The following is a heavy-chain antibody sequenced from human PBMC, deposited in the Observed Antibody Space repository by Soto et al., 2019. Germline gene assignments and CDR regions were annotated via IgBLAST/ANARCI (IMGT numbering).Heavy chain of an antibody. CDR3: ATRGE. V-gene: IGHV3-66*01. CDR1: GFTVRSDF. D-gene: IGHD2-21*01. J-gene: IGHJ4*02. CDR2: LHRDGNT. Sequence: EVQLVESGGGLVQPGGSLTLSSAASGFTVRSDFMSWVRQAPGKGLEWVSILHRDGNTYYANSVKGRFTISRDNSKNTLYLQMNSLRAEDTSVYYCATRGEWGQGTLVTVSS.